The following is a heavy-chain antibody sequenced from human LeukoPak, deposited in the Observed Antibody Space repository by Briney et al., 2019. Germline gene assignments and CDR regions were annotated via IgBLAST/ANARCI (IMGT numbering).Heavy chain of an antibody. J-gene: IGHJ4*02. D-gene: IGHD4-4*01. Sequence: SETLSLTCTVSGGSISSYYWSWIRQPPGKELEWIGYIYYSGSTNYNPSLKSLVTISVDTSKNQFSLKLSSVTAADTAVYYCARAPAKTVHFDYWGQGTLVTVSS. CDR2: IYYSGST. CDR1: GGSISSYY. V-gene: IGHV4-59*01. CDR3: ARAPAKTVHFDY.